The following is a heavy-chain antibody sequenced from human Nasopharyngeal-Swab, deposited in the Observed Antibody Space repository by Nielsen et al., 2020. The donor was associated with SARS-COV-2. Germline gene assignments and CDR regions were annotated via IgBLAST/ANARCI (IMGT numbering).Heavy chain of an antibody. V-gene: IGHV3-13*01. D-gene: IGHD6-19*01. J-gene: IGHJ3*02. CDR2: IGTAGDT. CDR3: ARGDMYSSGWYVRAFDI. CDR1: GFTFSSYD. Sequence: GESLKIYCAASGFTFSSYDMHWVRQATGKGLEWVSAIGTAGDTYYPGSVKGRFTISRENAKNSLYLQMNSLRAGDTAVYYCARGDMYSSGWYVRAFDIWGQGTMVTVSS.